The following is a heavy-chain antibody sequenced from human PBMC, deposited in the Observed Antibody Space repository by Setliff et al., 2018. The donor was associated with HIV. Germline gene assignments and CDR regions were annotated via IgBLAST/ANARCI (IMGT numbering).Heavy chain of an antibody. V-gene: IGHV4-39*01. Sequence: SETLSLTCTVSGGSISRSSYHWGWIRQPPGKGLEWIGSFYYSGSTYYNPSLKSRVTISVDTSRNQFSLKLTAVTAADTALYFCARLGDSGYDFRGYFDYWGQGKLVTVSS. CDR2: FYYSGST. J-gene: IGHJ4*02. CDR3: ARLGDSGYDFRGYFDY. CDR1: GGSISRSSYH. D-gene: IGHD5-12*01.